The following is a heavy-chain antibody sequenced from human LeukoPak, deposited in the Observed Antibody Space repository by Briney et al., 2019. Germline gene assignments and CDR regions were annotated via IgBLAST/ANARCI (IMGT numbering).Heavy chain of an antibody. Sequence: ASVKVSCKASGYTFTSYDINWVRQATAQGLEWMGWMNPNSGNTGYAQKFQGRVTMTRNTSISTAYMELSSLRSEDTAVYYCARGVVEMATFRSGSADYWGQGTLVTVSS. CDR2: MNPNSGNT. CDR3: ARGVVEMATFRSGSADY. V-gene: IGHV1-8*01. CDR1: GYTFTSYD. D-gene: IGHD3-10*01. J-gene: IGHJ4*02.